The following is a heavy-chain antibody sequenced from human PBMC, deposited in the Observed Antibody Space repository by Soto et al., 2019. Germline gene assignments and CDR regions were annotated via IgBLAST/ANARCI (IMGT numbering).Heavy chain of an antibody. Sequence: QVQLVQSGAEVKKPGASVKVSCKASGYTFTSYGISWVRQAPGQGLEWMGWISAYNGNTNYAQKLQGRVTMTTDTSTSTAYIELRSRRSDDTAVYYCARGGDFYDFWSGYSEATYDYWGQGTLVTVSS. J-gene: IGHJ4*02. CDR1: GYTFTSYG. CDR2: ISAYNGNT. D-gene: IGHD3-3*01. V-gene: IGHV1-18*01. CDR3: ARGGDFYDFWSGYSEATYDY.